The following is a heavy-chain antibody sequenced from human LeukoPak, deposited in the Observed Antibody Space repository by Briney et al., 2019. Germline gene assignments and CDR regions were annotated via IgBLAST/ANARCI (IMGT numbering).Heavy chain of an antibody. D-gene: IGHD3-22*01. Sequence: SVKVSCKASGGTFISYAISWVRQAPGQGRERMGGIIPIFGTANYAQNFQGRVTTTADESTSTAYMELSSLRSEDTAVYYCARGRRVVVHGWFDPWGQGTLVTVSS. CDR1: GGTFISYA. J-gene: IGHJ5*02. V-gene: IGHV1-69*13. CDR2: IIPIFGTA. CDR3: ARGRRVVVHGWFDP.